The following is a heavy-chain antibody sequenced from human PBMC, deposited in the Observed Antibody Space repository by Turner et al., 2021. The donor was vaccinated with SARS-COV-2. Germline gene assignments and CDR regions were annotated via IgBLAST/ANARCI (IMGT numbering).Heavy chain of an antibody. CDR2: LYSTGTT. D-gene: IGHD1-26*01. V-gene: IGHV4-4*07. J-gene: IGHJ5*02. CDR1: GGSISSHY. CDR3: ARGWQWERCDP. Sequence: QVELQESGPGLLKPSETLSLTCTVSGGSISSHYWSWIRQPAGKGLEWIGRLYSTGTTDYNRSLRNRVSMSVDTSRNQFSLILKSVTAADTAVYYCARGWQWERCDPLGQGMPVTVSS.